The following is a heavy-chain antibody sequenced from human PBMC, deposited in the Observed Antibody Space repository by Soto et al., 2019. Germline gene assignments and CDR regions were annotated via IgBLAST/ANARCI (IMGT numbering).Heavy chain of an antibody. D-gene: IGHD3-10*01. Sequence: EVQLVESGGGLVKPGGSLRLSCAASGFTFSNAWMSWVRQAPGKGLEWVGRIKSKTDGGTTDYAAPVKGRFTISRDDSKNTLYLQMNSLKTEDTAVYYCTTAGVGADYYGSGSQDRDYWSQGTLVTVSS. V-gene: IGHV3-15*01. CDR2: IKSKTDGGTT. CDR3: TTAGVGADYYGSGSQDRDY. J-gene: IGHJ4*02. CDR1: GFTFSNAW.